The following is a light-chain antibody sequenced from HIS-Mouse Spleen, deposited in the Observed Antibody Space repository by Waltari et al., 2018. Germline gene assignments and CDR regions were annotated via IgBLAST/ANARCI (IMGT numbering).Light chain of an antibody. CDR3: QVWDSSSDHPV. V-gene: IGLV3-21*02. Sequence: SYVLTQPPSVSVAPGQTARITCGGNNIGSKSVHWYQQKPGQAPVLVVDEDSDRPSGTAERVSGSNSGNTATLTSSRVEAGDEADYYCQVWDSSSDHPVFGGGTKLTVL. CDR2: EDS. J-gene: IGLJ3*02. CDR1: NIGSKS.